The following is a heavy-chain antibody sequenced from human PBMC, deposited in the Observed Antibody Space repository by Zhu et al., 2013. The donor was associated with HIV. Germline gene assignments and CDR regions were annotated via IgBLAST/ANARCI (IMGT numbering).Heavy chain of an antibody. V-gene: IGHV1-69*04. Sequence: QVQPVQSGAEVKKPGSSVKVSCKSSGGTLKNYVISWVRQAPEQGLEWMGWILPDLDIVDYAQKFQDRVTITAEESTATVNLDLKSLKPDDTAVYYCARSRWSAPRYCTNGICYTRISFDPWGQGTLVTVSS. CDR1: GGTLKNYV. J-gene: IGHJ5*02. D-gene: IGHD2-8*01. CDR2: ILPDLDIV. CDR3: ARSRWSAPRYCTNGICYTRISFDP.